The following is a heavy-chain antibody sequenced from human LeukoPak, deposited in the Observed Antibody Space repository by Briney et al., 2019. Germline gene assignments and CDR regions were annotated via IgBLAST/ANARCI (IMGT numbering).Heavy chain of an antibody. CDR1: GFTFSTYN. CDR3: TTDLNVVVVAATPSRYYFDY. Sequence: GGSLRLSCAASGFTFSTYNMSWVRQAPGKGLEWVGRIKSKTHGGTTDYAAPVKGRFTISRDDSKNTLYLQMNSLKTEDTAVYYCTTDLNVVVVAATPSRYYFDYWGQGTLVTVSS. V-gene: IGHV3-15*01. D-gene: IGHD2-15*01. J-gene: IGHJ4*02. CDR2: IKSKTHGGTT.